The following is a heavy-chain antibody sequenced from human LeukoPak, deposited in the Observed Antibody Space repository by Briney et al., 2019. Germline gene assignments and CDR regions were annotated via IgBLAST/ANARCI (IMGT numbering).Heavy chain of an antibody. CDR1: GFTFNRHR. J-gene: IGHJ3*02. CDR3: AKDTGSPADAITMEDNAFDI. D-gene: IGHD3-3*01. V-gene: IGHV3-21*04. CDR2: ISSESRFL. Sequence: GGSLRLSCAASGFTFNRHRMNWVRHTPGKGLEWVSSISSESRFLYYADSVKGRFTISRDNAKSSLYLQMESLRAEDTAVYYCAKDTGSPADAITMEDNAFDIWGQGTMVTVSS.